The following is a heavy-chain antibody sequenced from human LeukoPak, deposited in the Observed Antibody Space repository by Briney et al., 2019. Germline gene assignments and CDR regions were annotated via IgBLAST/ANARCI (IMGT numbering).Heavy chain of an antibody. D-gene: IGHD3-22*01. J-gene: IGHJ4*02. CDR2: ISGSGGTT. V-gene: IGHV3-23*01. Sequence: GGSLRLSCAASGFTFGSFAMSWVRQAPGKGLEWVSFISGSGGTTYYADSVKGRFTISSHNSNTTLFLQINSLRAEDTAVYYGAVHSSDYYSIGIWGQGTLVTVSS. CDR3: AVHSSDYYSIGI. CDR1: GFTFGSFA.